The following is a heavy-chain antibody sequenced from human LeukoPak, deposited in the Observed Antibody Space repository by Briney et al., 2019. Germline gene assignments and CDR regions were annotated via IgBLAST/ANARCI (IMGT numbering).Heavy chain of an antibody. CDR1: GFTFSSYA. D-gene: IGHD3-22*01. Sequence: GGSLRLSCAASGFTFSSYAMHWVRQAPGKGLEWVAVISYDGSNKYYADSVKGRFTISRDNSKNTLYLQMNSLRAEDTAVYYCARDGHYYDSSGYYLDYWGQGTLVTVSS. J-gene: IGHJ4*02. CDR2: ISYDGSNK. V-gene: IGHV3-30-3*01. CDR3: ARDGHYYDSSGYYLDY.